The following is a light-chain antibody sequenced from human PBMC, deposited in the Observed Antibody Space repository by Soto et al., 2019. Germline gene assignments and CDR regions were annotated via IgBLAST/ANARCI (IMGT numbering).Light chain of an antibody. J-gene: IGKJ4*02. CDR2: GGS. CDR3: QQTNSFPLT. Sequence: DIQMTQSPSSVSASVGDRVTITCRASQDINTWLTWYQQRPGKAPKLLIYGGSTLQPGVPSRFSGSGSGTDFILTISSLQPEDFATYYCQQTNSFPLTFGGGTKVEIK. CDR1: QDINTW. V-gene: IGKV1-12*01.